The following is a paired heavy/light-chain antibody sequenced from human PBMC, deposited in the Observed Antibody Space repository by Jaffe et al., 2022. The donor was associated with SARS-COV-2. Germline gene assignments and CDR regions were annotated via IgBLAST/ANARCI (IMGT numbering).Light chain of an antibody. CDR2: DVS. CDR3: CSYAGSYTLYV. J-gene: IGLJ1*01. V-gene: IGLV2-11*01. Sequence: QSALTQPRSVSGSPGQSVTISCTGTSSDVGGYNYVSWYQQHPGKAPKLMIYDVSKRPSGVPDRFSGSKSGNTASLTISGLQAEDEAEYYCCSYAGSYTLYVFGTGTKVTVL. CDR1: SSDVGGYNY.
Heavy chain of an antibody. D-gene: IGHD2-15*01. Sequence: QVQLQQWGAGLLKPSETLSLTCAVYGGSFSGYYWSWIRQPPGKGLEWIGEINHSGSTNYNPSLKSRVTISVDTSKNQFSLKLSSVTAADTAVYYCARGNLYCRRLAGRCNWFDPWGQGTLVTVSS. CDR2: INHSGST. V-gene: IGHV4-34*01. CDR1: GGSFSGYY. CDR3: ARGNLYCRRLAGRCNWFDP. J-gene: IGHJ5*02.